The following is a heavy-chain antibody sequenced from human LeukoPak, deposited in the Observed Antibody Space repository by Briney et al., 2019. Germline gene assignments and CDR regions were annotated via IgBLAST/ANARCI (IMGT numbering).Heavy chain of an antibody. J-gene: IGHJ4*01. CDR3: ARDLSGHWTYDY. CDR1: GFTFRNYY. D-gene: IGHD1-1*01. CDR2: ISLDGNNE. Sequence: GRSLRLSCAASGFTFRNYYMHRVRQAPGKGLEWVAVISLDGNNEYYADSVKGRFSLSRDNSMNTLYLQLNSLRTEDTAMYYCARDLSGHWTYDYWGQGTLVTVSS. V-gene: IGHV3-30-3*01.